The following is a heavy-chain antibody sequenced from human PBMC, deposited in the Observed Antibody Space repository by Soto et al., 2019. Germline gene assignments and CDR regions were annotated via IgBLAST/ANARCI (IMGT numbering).Heavy chain of an antibody. V-gene: IGHV3-48*01. CDR1: GFTFSSYS. Sequence: EVQLVESGGGLVQPGGSLRLSCAASGFTFSSYSMNWVRQAPGKGLEWVSYISSSSSTIYYADSVKGRFTISRDNAKNSLYLQMNSLSAGDTAAYYCARRVGYCSGGSSYPAGSDWCYFDYWGQGTLVTVSS. CDR2: ISSSSSTI. J-gene: IGHJ4*02. CDR3: ARRVGYCSGGSSYPAGSDWCYFDY. D-gene: IGHD2-15*01.